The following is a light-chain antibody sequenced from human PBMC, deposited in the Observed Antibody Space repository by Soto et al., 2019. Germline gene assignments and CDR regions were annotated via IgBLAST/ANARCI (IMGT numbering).Light chain of an antibody. J-gene: IGKJ1*01. CDR2: KAS. V-gene: IGKV1-5*03. CDR3: QQYNSYLPT. Sequence: DIQMTKSPSTLSGSVGDRVTITCRASQTISSWLAWYQQKPGKAPKLLIYKASTLKSGGPSRFRGSGSRTQFTLTISGRQPGGSSTYYCQQYNSYLPTFGQGTKVDMK. CDR1: QTISSW.